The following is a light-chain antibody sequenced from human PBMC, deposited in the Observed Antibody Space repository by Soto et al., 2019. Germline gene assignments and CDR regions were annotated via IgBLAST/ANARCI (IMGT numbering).Light chain of an antibody. J-gene: IGKJ4*01. Sequence: DIVMTQSPDSLGLSLCGGATINCKSSQSALYSSNNKNYLAWYQQKPGQPPKLLIYWASTRESGVPDRFSGSGSGTDFTLTISSLQAEDVAVYYCQQYYSTPLTFGGGTKVDI. CDR1: QSALYSSNNKNY. CDR2: WAS. V-gene: IGKV4-1*01. CDR3: QQYYSTPLT.